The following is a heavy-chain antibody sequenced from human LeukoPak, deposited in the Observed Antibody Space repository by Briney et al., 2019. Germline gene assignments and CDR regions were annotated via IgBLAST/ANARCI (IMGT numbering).Heavy chain of an antibody. CDR3: ARDGPCSTSATHPP. CDR1: GFTFSGYW. D-gene: IGHD6-6*01. Sequence: GGSLRLSCVASGFTFSGYWMHWVRQAPGMGLVWVSRLNSDGTTINYADSVKGRFTISRDNAKNTVYLQMCGLRAEDTAVYHCARDGPCSTSATHPPWGQGTLVTVSS. CDR2: LNSDGTTI. J-gene: IGHJ5*02. V-gene: IGHV3-74*01.